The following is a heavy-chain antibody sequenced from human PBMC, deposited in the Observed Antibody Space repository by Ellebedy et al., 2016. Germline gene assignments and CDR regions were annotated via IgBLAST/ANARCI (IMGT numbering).Heavy chain of an antibody. V-gene: IGHV4-59*01. CDR1: GGSISSYY. J-gene: IGHJ2*01. CDR2: IYYSGST. CDR3: ATMHYYDSSGYYSPWYFDL. Sequence: SETLSLTXTVSGGSISSYYWNWIRQPPGKGLEWIGYIYYSGSTNYNPSLKSRVTISVDTSKNQFSLKLSSVTAADTAVYYCATMHYYDSSGYYSPWYFDLWGRGTLVTVSS. D-gene: IGHD3-22*01.